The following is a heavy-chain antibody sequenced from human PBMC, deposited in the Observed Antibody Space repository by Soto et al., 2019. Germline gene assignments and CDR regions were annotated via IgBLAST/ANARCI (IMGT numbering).Heavy chain of an antibody. D-gene: IGHD2-21*02. CDR2: ITGSGVRT. CDR1: GFVFDRYA. CDR3: AKRVTASRPLNEP. J-gene: IGHJ6*02. Sequence: EQQLVESGGSLVQPGRSLRLSCAASGFVFDRYALSWVRQAPGQGLEWVSSITGSGVRTYYAESVRGRFTISRDNSKSTLPLQMDSLRVDVTAVYYCAKRVTASRPLNEPWGLGTTVSVSS. V-gene: IGHV3-23*04.